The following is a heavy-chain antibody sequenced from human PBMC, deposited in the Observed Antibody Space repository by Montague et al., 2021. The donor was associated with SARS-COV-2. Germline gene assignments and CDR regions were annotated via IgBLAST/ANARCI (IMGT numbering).Heavy chain of an antibody. Sequence: PALVKPTQTLTLTCTFSGFSLTTSGEGVGWVRQPPGKALEWLALIYWDDDKRYSPSLKSGSTISKDTTKNEVVLTVANMDPVDTATYYCARYGDYGSWFDPWGQGTLVTVSS. CDR1: GFSLTTSGEG. CDR3: ARYGDYGSWFDP. D-gene: IGHD4-17*01. CDR2: IYWDDDK. J-gene: IGHJ5*02. V-gene: IGHV2-5*02.